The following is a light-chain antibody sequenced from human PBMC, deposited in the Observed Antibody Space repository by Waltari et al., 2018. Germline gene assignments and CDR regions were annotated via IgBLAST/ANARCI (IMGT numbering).Light chain of an antibody. V-gene: IGKV3-20*01. CDR2: GVS. J-gene: IGKJ1*01. CDR1: QSISSTN. Sequence: IVLMQAPGTLSLSPGERASLSCRASQSISSTNVAWYRQKPGQAPRLLIYGVSTRATGIPDRFSGSGSGTDFTLTISRLEPEDFAVYYCQQYATSRTFGQGTKVEL. CDR3: QQYATSRT.